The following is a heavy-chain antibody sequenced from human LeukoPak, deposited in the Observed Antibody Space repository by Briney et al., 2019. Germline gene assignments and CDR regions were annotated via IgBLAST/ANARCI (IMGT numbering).Heavy chain of an antibody. D-gene: IGHD2-2*01. CDR3: ARITIVVVPAAPDVGWFDP. J-gene: IGHJ5*02. V-gene: IGHV1-69*13. CDR2: IIPIFGTA. CDR1: GGTFISYA. Sequence: SVKVSCKASGGTFISYAISWVRQAPGQGLEWMGGIIPIFGTANYAQKFQGRVTITADESTSTAYMELSSLRSEDTAVYYCARITIVVVPAAPDVGWFDPWGQGTLVTVSS.